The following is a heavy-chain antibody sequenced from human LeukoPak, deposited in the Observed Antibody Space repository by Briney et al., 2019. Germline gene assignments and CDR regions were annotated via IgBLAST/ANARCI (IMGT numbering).Heavy chain of an antibody. D-gene: IGHD2-2*01. CDR3: ASVPAAMSGWFGP. CDR2: INPNSDGT. V-gene: IGHV1-2*02. CDR1: GYTFTGYY. Sequence: ASVTVSCKASGYTFTGYYMHWVRQATGQRLEWVGWINPNSDGTNYAQKFRGRVTMTRDTSISTAYMELSSLRSEDTAVYYCASVPAAMSGWFGPWGQGTLVTVSS. J-gene: IGHJ5*02.